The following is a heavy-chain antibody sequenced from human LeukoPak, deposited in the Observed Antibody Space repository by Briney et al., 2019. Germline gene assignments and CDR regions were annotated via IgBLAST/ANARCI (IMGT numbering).Heavy chain of an antibody. V-gene: IGHV1-2*02. CDR3: ARVAGIRRNWFDP. J-gene: IGHJ5*02. CDR2: INPDSGDT. D-gene: IGHD3-3*02. Sequence: ASVKVSCKASGYTFTGYYMHWVRQAPGQGLEWMGWINPDSGDTNYAQKFQGRVTMTRDTSISTAYMELSRLRSDDTAVYYCARVAGIRRNWFDPWGQGTLVTVSS. CDR1: GYTFTGYY.